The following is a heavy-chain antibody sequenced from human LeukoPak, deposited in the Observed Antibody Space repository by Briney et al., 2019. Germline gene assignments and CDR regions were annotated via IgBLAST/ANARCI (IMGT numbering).Heavy chain of an antibody. Sequence: GRSLRLSCAASGFTFSSYAMSCGRQAPGKGLGWGSTISGSGDSTFYADSVKGRFTISRDNSKNTLYLQMNSLRAEDTAVYYCAKDQNTMIVVLRSPLIWFDPWGQGTLVTVSS. V-gene: IGHV3-23*01. J-gene: IGHJ5*02. CDR1: GFTFSSYA. CDR3: AKDQNTMIVVLRSPLIWFDP. CDR2: ISGSGDST. D-gene: IGHD3-22*01.